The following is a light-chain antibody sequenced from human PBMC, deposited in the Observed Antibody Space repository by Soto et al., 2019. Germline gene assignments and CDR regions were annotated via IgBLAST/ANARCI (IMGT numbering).Light chain of an antibody. CDR3: QQYYNSWT. Sequence: EIVMTQSLATLSVTPGERATLSCTASHYIYSNVAWFQQRPGQAPRLLIYRASTRATGTPARFSGSGSGTEFTLTITSLQSEDFALYYCQQYYNSWTFAHGTLMEI. J-gene: IGKJ5*01. CDR2: RAS. V-gene: IGKV3-15*01. CDR1: HYIYSN.